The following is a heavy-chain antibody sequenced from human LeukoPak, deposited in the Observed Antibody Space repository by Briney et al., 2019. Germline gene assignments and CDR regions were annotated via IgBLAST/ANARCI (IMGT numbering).Heavy chain of an antibody. Sequence: GGSLRLSCAASGFTFSSYAMSWVRQAPGKGLEWVSAISGSGGSTYYADSVKGRFTISRDNSKNTLYLQMNSLRAEDTAVYYCAAKGGYGGRLGFDPWGQGTLVTVSS. CDR2: ISGSGGST. CDR3: AAKGGYGGRLGFDP. CDR1: GFTFSSYA. V-gene: IGHV3-23*01. D-gene: IGHD4-23*01. J-gene: IGHJ5*02.